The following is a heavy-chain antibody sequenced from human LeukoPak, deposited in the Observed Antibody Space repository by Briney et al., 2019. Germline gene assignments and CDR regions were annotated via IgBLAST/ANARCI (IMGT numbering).Heavy chain of an antibody. J-gene: IGHJ4*02. D-gene: IGHD6-19*01. V-gene: IGHV3-7*01. Sequence: AGGSLRLSCAASGFTVSSNYMSWVRQAPGKGLEWVANIKQDESEKYYVDSVKGRFAISRDNAKNSLYLQMNSLRAEDTAVYYCARDFEISSGWGQGTLVTVSS. CDR3: ARDFEISSG. CDR2: IKQDESEK. CDR1: GFTVSSNY.